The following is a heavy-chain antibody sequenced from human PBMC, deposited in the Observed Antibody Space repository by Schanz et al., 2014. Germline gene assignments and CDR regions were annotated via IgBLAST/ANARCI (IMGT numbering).Heavy chain of an antibody. V-gene: IGHV3-64*04. D-gene: IGHD3-10*01. J-gene: IGHJ4*02. Sequence: VQLVESGGGLVQPGGSLRLSCTASGFTFSSYSMNWVRQAPGKGLEYVSAISHDGYSTYYADSVKGRFTISRDNSRDTVYLQMNSLRADDTAMYYCARWFLIRGVILDSWGQGTLVTVSS. CDR2: ISHDGYST. CDR1: GFTFSSYS. CDR3: ARWFLIRGVILDS.